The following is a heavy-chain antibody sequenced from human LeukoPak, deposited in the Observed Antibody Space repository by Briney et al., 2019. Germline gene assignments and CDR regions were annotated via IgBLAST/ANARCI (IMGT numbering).Heavy chain of an antibody. Sequence: GGSLRLSCAASGFPFSSYAMYWVRQAPGKGLVWVARIHGDGDNISYADSVRGRFTISRVNAKDTLYLHMNSLRPEDTAVYYCARAQVGAPTDLWGQGTLVTVSS. J-gene: IGHJ5*02. CDR3: ARAQVGAPTDL. D-gene: IGHD1-26*01. V-gene: IGHV3-74*01. CDR2: IHGDGDNI. CDR1: GFPFSSYA.